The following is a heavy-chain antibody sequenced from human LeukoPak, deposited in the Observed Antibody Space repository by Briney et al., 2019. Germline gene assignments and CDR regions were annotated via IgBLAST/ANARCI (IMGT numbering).Heavy chain of an antibody. Sequence: SETLSLTCTVSGGSISSGSYYWSWIRQPPGKGLEWIGYIYYSGSTNYNPSLKSRVTISVDTSKNQFSLKLSSVTAADTAVYYCARGQYSSSWYEINWFDPWGQGTLVTVSS. CDR1: GGSISSGSYY. J-gene: IGHJ5*02. CDR2: IYYSGST. V-gene: IGHV4-61*01. D-gene: IGHD6-13*01. CDR3: ARGQYSSSWYEINWFDP.